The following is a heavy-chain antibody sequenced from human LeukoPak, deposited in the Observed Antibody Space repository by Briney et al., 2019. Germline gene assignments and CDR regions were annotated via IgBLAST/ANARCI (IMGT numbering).Heavy chain of an antibody. V-gene: IGHV5-51*01. D-gene: IGHD6-6*01. CDR1: GYSFTSYW. CDR3: ARHEGSSSVGY. CDR2: IYPGDSDT. Sequence: GESLKISCKGSGYSFTSYWIAWVRQMPGKGLEWMGIIYPGDSDTRYSPSFQGQVTISADKSNNTAYLQLSSLKASDTAMYYCARHEGSSSVGYWGQGTLVTVSS. J-gene: IGHJ4*02.